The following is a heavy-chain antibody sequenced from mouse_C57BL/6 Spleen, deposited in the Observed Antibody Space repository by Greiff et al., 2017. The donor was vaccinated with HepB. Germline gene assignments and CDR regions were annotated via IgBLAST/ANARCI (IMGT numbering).Heavy chain of an antibody. CDR1: GYTFTSYG. CDR3: ASWGLRREGYAMDY. Sequence: VQLQQSGAELARPGASVKLSCKASGYTFTSYGISWVKQSTGQGLEWIGEIYPRSGNTYYNEKFKGKATLTADKSSSTAYMELRSLTSEDSAVYFCASWGLRREGYAMDYWGQGTSVTVSS. J-gene: IGHJ4*01. V-gene: IGHV1-81*01. CDR2: IYPRSGNT. D-gene: IGHD2-4*01.